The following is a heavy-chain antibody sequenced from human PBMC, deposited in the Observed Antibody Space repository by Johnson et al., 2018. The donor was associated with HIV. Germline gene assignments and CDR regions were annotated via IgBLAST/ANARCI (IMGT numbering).Heavy chain of an antibody. CDR2: IKQDGSEK. CDR1: GFTFDDYG. V-gene: IGHV3-7*01. Sequence: VQLVESGGGLVQPGGSLRLSCAASGFTFDDYGMSWVRQAPGKGLEWVANIKQDGSEKYYVDSVKGRFTISRDNAKNSLYLQMNSLRAEDTAVYYCATSTASDAFDIWGQGTMVTVSS. CDR3: ATSTASDAFDI. J-gene: IGHJ3*02. D-gene: IGHD1-1*01.